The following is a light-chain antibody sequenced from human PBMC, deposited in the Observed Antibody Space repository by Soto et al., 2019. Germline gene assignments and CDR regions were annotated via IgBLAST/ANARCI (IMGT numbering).Light chain of an antibody. V-gene: IGLV2-14*01. Sequence: QSVLTQPASVSGSPGQSITISCTGTSSDVGGYNYVSWYQQHPGKAPKLMIYDVNNRHSGVSNRFSGSKSGNTASLTISGLQAEDEAYYYCSSYTGSSTYVVFGGGTKVTVL. CDR2: DVN. CDR1: SSDVGGYNY. CDR3: SSYTGSSTYVV. J-gene: IGLJ2*01.